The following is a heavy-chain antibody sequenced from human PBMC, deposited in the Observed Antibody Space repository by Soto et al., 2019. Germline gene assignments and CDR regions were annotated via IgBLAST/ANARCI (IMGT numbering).Heavy chain of an antibody. J-gene: IGHJ3*02. D-gene: IGHD2-21*01. CDR1: GGSFSTSS. CDR2: ILPIFGTA. V-gene: IGHV1-69*14. Sequence: QVLLVQSGAEMKKPGSSVKVSCKASGGSFSTSSINWVRQAPGQRPEWMANILPIFGTADYAQKFQGRVSITADTITNTGYMGLRSVLSEGTGVYFCARGHEFGGNSDAYDIWGQGTVVTVSS. CDR3: ARGHEFGGNSDAYDI.